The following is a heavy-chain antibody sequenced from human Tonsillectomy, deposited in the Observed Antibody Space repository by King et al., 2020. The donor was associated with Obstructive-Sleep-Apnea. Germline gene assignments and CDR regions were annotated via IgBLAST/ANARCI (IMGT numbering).Heavy chain of an antibody. V-gene: IGHV5-51*01. Sequence: QLVQSGAEVKKPGESLKISCKGSGYSFTSYWIGWVRQMPGKGLEWMGIIYPGDSDTRYSPSFQGQVTISAGKPICTAYLQWRSLKASDTAMYYCARPMTTVTTMGAGFDYWGQGTLVTVSS. J-gene: IGHJ4*02. CDR2: IYPGDSDT. CDR3: ARPMTTVTTMGAGFDY. CDR1: GYSFTSYW. D-gene: IGHD4-17*01.